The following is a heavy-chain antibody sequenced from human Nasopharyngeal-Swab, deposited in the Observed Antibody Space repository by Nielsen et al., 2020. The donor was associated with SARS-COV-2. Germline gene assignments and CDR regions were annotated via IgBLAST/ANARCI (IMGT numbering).Heavy chain of an antibody. Sequence: RGSLRLSCAASGFTFSSYWMSWVRQAPGKGLEWVANIKQDGSEKYYVDSVKGRFTISRDNAKNSLYLQMNSLRAEDTAVYYCARGDIVVVPAAILYYYYYMDVWGKGTTVTVSS. CDR1: GFTFSSYW. D-gene: IGHD2-2*02. CDR2: IKQDGSEK. CDR3: ARGDIVVVPAAILYYYYYMDV. V-gene: IGHV3-7*01. J-gene: IGHJ6*03.